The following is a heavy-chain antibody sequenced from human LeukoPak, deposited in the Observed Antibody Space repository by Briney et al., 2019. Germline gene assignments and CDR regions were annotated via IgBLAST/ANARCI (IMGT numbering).Heavy chain of an antibody. V-gene: IGHV3-30*02. CDR1: GFTFSSYG. CDR3: AKDEYDFWSGYSHLDY. D-gene: IGHD3-3*01. Sequence: GGSLRLSCAASGFTFSSYGMHWVRQAPGKGLEWVAFIRYDGSNKYYADSVKGRFTISRDNSKNTLYLQMNSLRAEDTAVYYCAKDEYDFWSGYSHLDYWGQGTLVTVSS. CDR2: IRYDGSNK. J-gene: IGHJ4*02.